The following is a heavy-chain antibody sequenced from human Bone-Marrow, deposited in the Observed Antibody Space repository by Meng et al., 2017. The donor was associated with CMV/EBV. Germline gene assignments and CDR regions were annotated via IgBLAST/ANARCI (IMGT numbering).Heavy chain of an antibody. Sequence: QVQLVQSGAEVKKPGASVKVSCKASGYMFNTYGISWVRQAPGQGLEWMGWISVYNGNTKYAQTVRGRVTMTTDTSTSTVYMELTSLRSDDTAVYYCARDKIAVRPGWFDPWGQGTLVTVSS. J-gene: IGHJ5*02. CDR3: ARDKIAVRPGWFDP. D-gene: IGHD6-6*01. V-gene: IGHV1-18*01. CDR1: GYMFNTYG. CDR2: ISVYNGNT.